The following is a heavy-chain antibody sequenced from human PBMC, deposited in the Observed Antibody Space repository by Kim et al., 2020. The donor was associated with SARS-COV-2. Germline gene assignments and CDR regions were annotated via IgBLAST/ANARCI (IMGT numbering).Heavy chain of an antibody. CDR3: ARGVSELLIYYYYGMDV. V-gene: IGHV3-48*02. J-gene: IGHJ6*02. CDR2: ISSSSSTI. CDR1: GFTFSSYS. Sequence: GGSLRLSCAASGFTFSSYSMNWVRQAPGKGLEWVSYISSSSSTIYYADSVKGRFTISRDNAKNSLYLQMNSLRDEDTAVYYCARGVSELLIYYYYGMDVWGQGTTVTVSS. D-gene: IGHD2-15*01.